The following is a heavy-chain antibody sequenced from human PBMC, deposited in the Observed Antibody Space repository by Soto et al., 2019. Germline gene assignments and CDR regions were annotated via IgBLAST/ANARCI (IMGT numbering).Heavy chain of an antibody. D-gene: IGHD2-8*01. J-gene: IGHJ6*02. CDR1: GFTFSSYA. Sequence: QLGGSLRLSCSASGFTFSSYAMHWVRQAPGKGLEYVSAISSNGGSTYYADSVKGRFTISRDNSKNTLYLQMSSLRAEDTAVYYCVKDQLYCTNGVCLEPRVYYYYGMDVWGQGTTVTVSS. V-gene: IGHV3-64D*08. CDR2: ISSNGGST. CDR3: VKDQLYCTNGVCLEPRVYYYYGMDV.